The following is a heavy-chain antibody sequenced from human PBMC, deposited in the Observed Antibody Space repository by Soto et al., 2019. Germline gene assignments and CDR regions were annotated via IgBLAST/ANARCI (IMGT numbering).Heavy chain of an antibody. CDR1: GDSISNHY. J-gene: IGHJ4*02. D-gene: IGHD4-17*01. V-gene: IGHV4-59*11. CDR2: IYYSGGT. CDR3: ARVYGDYLDY. Sequence: SETLSLTCTVSGDSISNHYWNWIRQPPGKGLEWIGYIYYSGGTNYNPSLKSRVTISVDTSKNQFSLKLSSVTAADTAVYYCARVYGDYLDYWGQGTLVTVSS.